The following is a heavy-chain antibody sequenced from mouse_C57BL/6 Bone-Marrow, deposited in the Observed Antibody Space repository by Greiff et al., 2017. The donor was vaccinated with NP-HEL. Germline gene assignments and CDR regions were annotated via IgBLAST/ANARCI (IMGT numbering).Heavy chain of an antibody. Sequence: EVKLMESGGGLVQPGGSLKLSCAASGFTFSDYGMAWVRQAPRKGPEWVAFISNLAYSIYYADTVTGRFTISRENAKNTLYLEMSSLRSEDTAMYYCARRGYGVYWYFDVWGTGTTVTVSS. D-gene: IGHD2-10*02. CDR3: ARRGYGVYWYFDV. J-gene: IGHJ1*03. V-gene: IGHV5-15*01. CDR1: GFTFSDYG. CDR2: ISNLAYSI.